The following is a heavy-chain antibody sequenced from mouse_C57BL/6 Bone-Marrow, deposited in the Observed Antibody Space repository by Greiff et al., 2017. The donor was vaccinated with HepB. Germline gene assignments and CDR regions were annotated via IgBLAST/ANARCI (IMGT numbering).Heavy chain of an antibody. D-gene: IGHD1-2*01. J-gene: IGHJ2*01. Sequence: VKVVESGAELMKPGASVKISCKATGYTFSNSWIEWINQRPGHGLEWIGEILPGSGSTNYNEKFLGKASFTADTSSNTAYLQLSSLTSYDSAVYYCARRSLLRRYFDCWGQGTTLTVSS. CDR2: ILPGSGST. V-gene: IGHV1-9*01. CDR1: GYTFSNSW. CDR3: ARRSLLRRYFDC.